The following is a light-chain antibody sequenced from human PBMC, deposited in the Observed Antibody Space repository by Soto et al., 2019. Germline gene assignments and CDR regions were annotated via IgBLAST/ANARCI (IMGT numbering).Light chain of an antibody. J-gene: IGLJ3*02. V-gene: IGLV1-44*01. CDR1: SSNIGINA. CDR2: SYN. CDR3: AAWDDSLNGWV. Sequence: QLVLTQPPSASGTPGQRVTFSCSGGSSNIGINAVSWYQHLPGTAPKLLIYSYNERPSGVPERFSGSKSGTSASLAISGLQSEDEADYYCAAWDDSLNGWVFGGGTKLTVL.